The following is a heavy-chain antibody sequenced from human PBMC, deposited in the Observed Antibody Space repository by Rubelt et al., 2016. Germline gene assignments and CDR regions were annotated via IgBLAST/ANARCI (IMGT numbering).Heavy chain of an antibody. Sequence: QVQLQQWGAGLLKPSETLSLTCAVYGGSFSGYYWSWIRQPPGKGLEWIGEINHSGSTNYNPSLKSRVTISGDTSKNQFSLKLGSGTAADTAVYYCARAGYCSSTSCYSDAFDIWGQGTMVTVSS. J-gene: IGHJ3*02. CDR1: GGSFSGYY. CDR2: INHSGST. D-gene: IGHD2-2*02. CDR3: ARAGYCSSTSCYSDAFDI. V-gene: IGHV4-34*01.